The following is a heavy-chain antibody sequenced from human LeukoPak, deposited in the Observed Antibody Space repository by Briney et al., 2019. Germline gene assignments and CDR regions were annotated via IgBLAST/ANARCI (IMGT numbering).Heavy chain of an antibody. CDR1: GGTFSSYT. J-gene: IGHJ4*02. D-gene: IGHD3-22*01. Sequence: ASVKVSCKASGGTFSSYTISWVRQAPGQGLEWMGRIIPILGIANYAQKFQGRVTVTTDESTSTAYMELSSLRSEDTAVYYCARGGISYYYDSSGYPFDYWGQGTLVTVSS. CDR3: ARGGISYYYDSSGYPFDY. V-gene: IGHV1-69*16. CDR2: IIPILGIA.